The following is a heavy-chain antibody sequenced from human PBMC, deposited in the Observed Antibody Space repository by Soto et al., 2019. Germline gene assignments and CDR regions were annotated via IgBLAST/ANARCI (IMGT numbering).Heavy chain of an antibody. CDR3: ARQQDYGDSGPYY. CDR2: ISYDGSNK. D-gene: IGHD4-17*01. CDR1: GFTFSSYA. V-gene: IGHV3-30-3*01. J-gene: IGHJ4*02. Sequence: QVQLVESGGGVVQPGRSQRLSCAASGFTFSSYAMHWVRQAPGKGLEWVAVISYDGSNKYYADSVKGRFTISRDSSKNTLYLKMNSLRAEDTAVYYGARQQDYGDSGPYYWGQGTLVTVSS.